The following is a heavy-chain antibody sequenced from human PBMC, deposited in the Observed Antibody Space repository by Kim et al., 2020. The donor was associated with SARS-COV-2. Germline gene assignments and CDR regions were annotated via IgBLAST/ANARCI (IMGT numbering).Heavy chain of an antibody. CDR3: ARVVGYYDILTGYAGYFDY. CDR2: ISSSGSTI. V-gene: IGHV3-48*03. Sequence: GGSLRLSCAASGFTFSSYEMNWVRQAPGKGLEWVSYISSSGSTIYYADSVKGRFTISRDNAKNSLYLQMNSLRAEDTAVYYCARVVGYYDILTGYAGYFDYWGQGTLVTVSS. J-gene: IGHJ4*02. CDR1: GFTFSSYE. D-gene: IGHD3-9*01.